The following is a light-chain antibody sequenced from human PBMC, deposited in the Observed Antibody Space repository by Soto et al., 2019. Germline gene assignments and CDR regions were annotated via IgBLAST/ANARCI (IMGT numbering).Light chain of an antibody. J-gene: IGKJ3*01. CDR3: QQYNAWPFT. Sequence: EIVMTQSPGTLSVSPGERATLSCRASQSVSVNLAWYQQKPGQAPRLLIYGVSTRATGIPARFSGSESGTEFTLTISILQAEDFAVYYCQQYNAWPFTVGPGTKVDIK. CDR1: QSVSVN. CDR2: GVS. V-gene: IGKV3-15*01.